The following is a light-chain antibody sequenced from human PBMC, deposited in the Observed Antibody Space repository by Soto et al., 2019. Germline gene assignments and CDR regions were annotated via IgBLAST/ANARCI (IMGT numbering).Light chain of an antibody. CDR3: QQYNSYVT. CDR1: QSISSS. Sequence: DIQMTQSPSTLSASVGDRVTITCRASQSISSSLAWYQQKPGKAPNLLIYAASNLESGVPSRFSGSGSGTEFTLTISSLQPDDFGTYYCQQYNSYVTFGQGTKVDIK. CDR2: AAS. V-gene: IGKV1-5*01. J-gene: IGKJ1*01.